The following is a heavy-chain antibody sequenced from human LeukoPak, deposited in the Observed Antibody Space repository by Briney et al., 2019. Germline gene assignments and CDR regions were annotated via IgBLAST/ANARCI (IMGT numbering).Heavy chain of an antibody. CDR2: IKQDGSDK. J-gene: IGHJ4*02. Sequence: VGSLRLSCAASGFTFNKYWMTWVRQAPGKGLEWVANIKQDGSDKHYVSSVKGRFTISRDNAKNSVYLQMNSLRDEDTAIYYCARENWGPDYWGQGTLVTVSS. CDR1: GFTFNKYW. D-gene: IGHD7-27*01. CDR3: ARENWGPDY. V-gene: IGHV3-7*01.